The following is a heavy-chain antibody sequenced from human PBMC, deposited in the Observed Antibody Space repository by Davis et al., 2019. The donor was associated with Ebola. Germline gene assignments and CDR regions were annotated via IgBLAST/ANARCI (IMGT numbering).Heavy chain of an antibody. Sequence: MPSETLSLTCTVSGGSIMTYYWGWIRQPPGRGLEWIGYIFDTGSTNYNPSLKSRVTISVDTSKNQFSLKLSSVTAADTAVYYCARDSGPYGMDVWGQGTTVTVSS. CDR2: IFDTGST. V-gene: IGHV4-59*01. CDR3: ARDSGPYGMDV. J-gene: IGHJ6*02. CDR1: GGSIMTYY.